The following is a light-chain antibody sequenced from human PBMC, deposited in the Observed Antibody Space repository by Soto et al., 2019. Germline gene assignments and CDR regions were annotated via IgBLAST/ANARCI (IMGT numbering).Light chain of an antibody. Sequence: DIQMTQTPSSVSATGGDRVTITCRASQNIDNWLAWYQQKPGKAPHLLIYSASTLQSGVPSRFSGSGSGTDSTLTINSLQPEDFGTYYCQQCHSFPITFGQGTRLEI. CDR3: QQCHSFPIT. CDR2: SAS. J-gene: IGKJ5*01. V-gene: IGKV1-12*01. CDR1: QNIDNW.